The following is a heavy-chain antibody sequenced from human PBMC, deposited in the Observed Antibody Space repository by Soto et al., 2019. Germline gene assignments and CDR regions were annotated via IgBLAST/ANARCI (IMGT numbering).Heavy chain of an antibody. CDR3: AAVLRFLNIDY. J-gene: IGHJ4*02. CDR2: IWCDGSNK. D-gene: IGHD3-3*01. Sequence: PGGSLRLSCAAGVFTFSDYGMHWVRQAPGKCLEWLAFIWCDGSNKXXADSVKGRXTISRDNSRSTXYLQMXRLXAEDTGVYYCAAVLRFLNIDYWRQRTLVTXSS. V-gene: IGHV3-30*02. CDR1: VFTFSDYG.